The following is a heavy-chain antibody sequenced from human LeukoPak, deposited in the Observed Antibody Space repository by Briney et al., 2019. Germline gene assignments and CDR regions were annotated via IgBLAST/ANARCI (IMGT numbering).Heavy chain of an antibody. V-gene: IGHV4-4*07. CDR3: ARDKVVPLVGWFDP. CDR2: IYTSGST. Sequence: SETLSLTCTVSGGSISSYYWSWIRQPAGKGLEWIGRIYTSGSTNYNPSLKSRVTMSVDTSKNQFSLKLSSVTAADTAVYYCARDKVVPLVGWFDPWGQGTLVTVSS. D-gene: IGHD2-2*01. CDR1: GGSISSYY. J-gene: IGHJ5*02.